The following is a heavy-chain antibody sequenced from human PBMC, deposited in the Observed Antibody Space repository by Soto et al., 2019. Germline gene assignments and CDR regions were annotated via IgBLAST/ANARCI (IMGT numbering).Heavy chain of an antibody. V-gene: IGHV3-23*01. J-gene: IGHJ3*02. CDR3: AKDRMIVDPLGFDI. CDR1: GFTFRNYG. Sequence: EVLLLESGGGAVQPGGSLRLSCAVSGFTFRNYGMSWVRQAPGKGLEWVSSISNTGAVTYYADSVKGRFTISRDNSKNALNLQMNSLRADDTAVYYCAKDRMIVDPLGFDIWGQGTLVTVSS. D-gene: IGHD3-22*01. CDR2: ISNTGAVT.